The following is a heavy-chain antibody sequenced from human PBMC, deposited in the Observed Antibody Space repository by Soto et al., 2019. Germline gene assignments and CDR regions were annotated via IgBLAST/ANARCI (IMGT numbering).Heavy chain of an antibody. CDR2: ISAYNGNT. D-gene: IGHD3-10*01. Sequence: VASVKVSCKASGYTFTSYGISWVRQAPGQGLEWMGWISAYNGNTNYAQKLQGRVTMTTDTSTSTAYMELRSLRSDDTAVYYCAREGYYGSGSQYYYYGMDVWGQGTTVTVSS. CDR1: GYTFTSYG. CDR3: AREGYYGSGSQYYYYGMDV. J-gene: IGHJ6*02. V-gene: IGHV1-18*04.